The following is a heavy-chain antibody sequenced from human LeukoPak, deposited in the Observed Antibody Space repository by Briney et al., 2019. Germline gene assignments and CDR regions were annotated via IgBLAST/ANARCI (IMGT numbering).Heavy chain of an antibody. Sequence: GGSLRLSCAASGFTFSDYYMSWIRQAPGKGLEWVSHISDDGGAIHYADSVKGRFTISRDNAKNSLSLQMNSLRPEDTAVYFCAREHYSCTWQIIWYYWSQATLVTVSS. V-gene: IGHV3-11*04. CDR1: GFTFSDYY. D-gene: IGHD6-13*01. J-gene: IGHJ4*02. CDR2: ISDDGGAI. CDR3: AREHYSCTWQIIWYY.